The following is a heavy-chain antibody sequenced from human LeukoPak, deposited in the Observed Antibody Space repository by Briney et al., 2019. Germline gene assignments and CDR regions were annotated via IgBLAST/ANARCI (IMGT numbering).Heavy chain of an antibody. J-gene: IGHJ4*02. Sequence: PGGSLRLSYAASGFTFSSYAMHWVRQAPGKGLEWVAVISSDGSNKFYADSVKGRFTISRDNSKNTLYLQMNSLRAEDTAVYYCAKDRGSGYLDYWGQGTLVTVSS. CDR2: ISSDGSNK. V-gene: IGHV3-30*18. CDR1: GFTFSSYA. D-gene: IGHD6-19*01. CDR3: AKDRGSGYLDY.